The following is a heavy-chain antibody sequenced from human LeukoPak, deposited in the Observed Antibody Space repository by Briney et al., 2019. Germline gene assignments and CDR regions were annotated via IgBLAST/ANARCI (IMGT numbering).Heavy chain of an antibody. D-gene: IGHD2-15*01. CDR3: ARDRYCSAASCYGNLFDY. J-gene: IGHJ4*02. CDR1: GYIFTDYY. V-gene: IGHV1-2*02. Sequence: ASVKVSCKASGYIFTDYYMHWVRQAPGQGLEWMGWIDPISGGTNSEQKFQGRVTMTRDTSISTAYMEVSRLRSDDTALYYCARDRYCSAASCYGNLFDYWGQGTLVTVSS. CDR2: IDPISGGT.